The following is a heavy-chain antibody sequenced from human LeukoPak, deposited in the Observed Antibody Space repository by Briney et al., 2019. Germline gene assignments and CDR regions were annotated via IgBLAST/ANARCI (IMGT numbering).Heavy chain of an antibody. CDR3: ARADFVGAFDI. CDR1: GYTFTSYY. CDR2: INPSGGST. D-gene: IGHD3-3*01. J-gene: IGHJ3*02. Sequence: ASVKLSCKASGYTFTSYYMHWVRHAPRQGLEWMGIINPSGGSTSYAKKFQGRVTMTRVISTSTVYMELSSLRSEDTAVYYCARADFVGAFDIGGRGTRVTVSS. V-gene: IGHV1-46*01.